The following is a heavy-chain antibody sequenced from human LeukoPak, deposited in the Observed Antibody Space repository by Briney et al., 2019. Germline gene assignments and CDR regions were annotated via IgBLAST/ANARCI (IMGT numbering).Heavy chain of an antibody. Sequence: ASVKVSCKASGYTFTSYDINWVRQATGQGLEWMGWMNPNSGNTGYAQKFQGRVTMTRDTSISAAYMELSRLRSDDTAVYYCARVQGVPAAIARAFDIWGQGTMVTVSS. J-gene: IGHJ3*02. CDR2: MNPNSGNT. V-gene: IGHV1-8*01. CDR1: GYTFTSYD. CDR3: ARVQGVPAAIARAFDI. D-gene: IGHD2-2*02.